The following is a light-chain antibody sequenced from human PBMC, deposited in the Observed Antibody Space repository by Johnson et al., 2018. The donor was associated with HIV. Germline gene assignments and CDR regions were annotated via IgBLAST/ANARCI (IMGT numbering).Light chain of an antibody. CDR3: GTWDSSLSAYV. CDR1: SSNMGNNY. J-gene: IGLJ1*01. CDR2: ENN. Sequence: QSVLTQPPSVSAAPGQKVTISCSGSSSNMGNNYVSWYQQLPGTAPKLFIYENNKRPSGIPDRFSGSRSGTSATLGITGLQTGDEADYYCGTWDSSLSAYVFGTGTKVTVL. V-gene: IGLV1-51*02.